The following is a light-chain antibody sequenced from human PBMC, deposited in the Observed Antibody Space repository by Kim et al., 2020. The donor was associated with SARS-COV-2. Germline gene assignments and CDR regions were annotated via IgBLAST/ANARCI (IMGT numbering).Light chain of an antibody. V-gene: IGLV2-14*03. CDR3: TSYSTSDTFAV. J-gene: IGLJ3*02. Sequence: SITISGTGTTSDIGTYDYVSWYQQHPGKAPKLIIYDVTNRPSGVSNRFSGSKSGNTASLTISGLQAEDEADYYCTSYSTSDTFAVFGGGTQLTVL. CDR1: TSDIGTYDY. CDR2: DVT.